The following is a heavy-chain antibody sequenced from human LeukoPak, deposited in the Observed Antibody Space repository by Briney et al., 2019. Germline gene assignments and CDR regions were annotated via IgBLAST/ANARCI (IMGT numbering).Heavy chain of an antibody. V-gene: IGHV1-69*06. Sequence: SVKVSCKASGGTFSSYAISWVRQAPGQGLEWMGGIIPIFGTANYAQKFQGRVTITADKSTSTAYIELSSLRSEDTAVYYCARAGVEYQHNWFDPWGQGTLVTVSS. CDR3: ARAGVEYQHNWFDP. D-gene: IGHD2-2*01. CDR1: GGTFSSYA. CDR2: IIPIFGTA. J-gene: IGHJ5*02.